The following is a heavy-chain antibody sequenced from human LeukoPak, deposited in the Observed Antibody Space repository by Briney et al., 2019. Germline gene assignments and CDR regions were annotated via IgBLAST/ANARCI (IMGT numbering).Heavy chain of an antibody. V-gene: IGHV1-8*01. J-gene: IGHJ4*02. CDR1: GYTFTSYD. CDR3: TRGVMKGSGKTFDY. D-gene: IGHD3-10*01. Sequence: GASVKVSCKTSGYTFTSYDINWVRQATGQGLEWMGWMNPNSGNTGYAQKFQGRVTMTRNTSISTAYTELSSLRSEDTAVYFCTRGVMKGSGKTFDYWGQGTLVTVSS. CDR2: MNPNSGNT.